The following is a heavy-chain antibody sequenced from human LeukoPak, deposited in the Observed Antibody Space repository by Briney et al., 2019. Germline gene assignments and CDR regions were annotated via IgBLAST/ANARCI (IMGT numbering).Heavy chain of an antibody. Sequence: PGGSLRLSCTASVFTFSIYNMNCVRGAPEGGVEWVSYITSSRWTILYTDSVKGGFPIHRDIAKNSLYLQMNSLRDEDTAVYYCARDSCSIEWKLHHNWFDPWGEGTLVTVSS. CDR3: ARDSCSIEWKLHHNWFDP. V-gene: IGHV3-48*02. D-gene: IGHD1-26*01. CDR1: VFTFSIYN. CDR2: ITSSRWTI. J-gene: IGHJ5*02.